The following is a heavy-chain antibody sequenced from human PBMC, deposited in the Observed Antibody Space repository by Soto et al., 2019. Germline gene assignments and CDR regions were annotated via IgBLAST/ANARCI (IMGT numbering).Heavy chain of an antibody. CDR2: ISDDGSTA. Sequence: GGSLRLSCSVSGFTFSAYWMHWVRQVPGKGLTWVSRISDDGSTATYADSVKGRFVISRDNAKNSLYLEMNTLRADDSGLYYCARGGGYDSFDFWGQGIQVTVSS. CDR3: ARGGGYDSFDF. V-gene: IGHV3-74*01. D-gene: IGHD2-15*01. J-gene: IGHJ4*02. CDR1: GFTFSAYW.